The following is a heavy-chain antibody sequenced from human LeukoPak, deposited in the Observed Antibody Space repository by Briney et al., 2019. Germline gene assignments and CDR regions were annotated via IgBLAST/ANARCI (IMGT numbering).Heavy chain of an antibody. Sequence: SETLSLTCTVSGGSISSSSYYWSWIRQPPGKGLEWIGYIYYSGSTYYNPSLKSRVTITVDTSKNQFSLKLSSVTAADTAVYYCARAYYYDSSGYWFDPWGQGTLVTVSS. CDR2: IYYSGST. D-gene: IGHD3-22*01. J-gene: IGHJ5*02. CDR1: GGSISSSSYY. CDR3: ARAYYYDSSGYWFDP. V-gene: IGHV4-30-4*01.